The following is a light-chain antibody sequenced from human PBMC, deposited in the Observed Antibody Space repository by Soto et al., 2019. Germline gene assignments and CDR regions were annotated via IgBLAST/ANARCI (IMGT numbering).Light chain of an antibody. J-gene: IGKJ4*01. CDR2: DAS. V-gene: IGKV3-11*01. CDR3: QQRSNWPF. CDR1: QSVSSY. Sequence: EIVLTQSPATLSLSPGERATLSCRASQSVSSYLAWYQQKPGQAPRLLIYDASNRATGIPARFSGSGSGTDFTLTISSLEPEDFAVYYCQQRSNWPFFGGWTKVEIK.